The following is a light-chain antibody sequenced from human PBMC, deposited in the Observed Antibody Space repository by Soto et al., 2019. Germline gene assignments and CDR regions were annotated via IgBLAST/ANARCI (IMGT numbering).Light chain of an antibody. Sequence: EIVLTQSPGTLSLSPGERATLSCRASQSVSSSYLAWYQQKPGQAPRLLIYGASSRATGIPDRFSGSGSGTDFTLKISRLEPEDFAVYYCQQYGSSPRIFGQGTKQEIK. CDR3: QQYGSSPRI. CDR1: QSVSSSY. V-gene: IGKV3-20*01. CDR2: GAS. J-gene: IGKJ2*02.